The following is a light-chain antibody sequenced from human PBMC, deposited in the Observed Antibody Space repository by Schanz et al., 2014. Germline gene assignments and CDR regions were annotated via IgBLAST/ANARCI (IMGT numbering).Light chain of an antibody. Sequence: EIVMTQSPGTLSVSPGERATLSCRASQNVGNNLAWYQQKLGQAPRLLIYGASTRASDFPDRFSGSGSGTDFTLTISRLETEDFAVYYCHQYINSPFTFGPGTKLDLK. CDR1: QNVGNN. CDR3: HQYINSPFT. CDR2: GAS. J-gene: IGKJ3*01. V-gene: IGKV3D-15*02.